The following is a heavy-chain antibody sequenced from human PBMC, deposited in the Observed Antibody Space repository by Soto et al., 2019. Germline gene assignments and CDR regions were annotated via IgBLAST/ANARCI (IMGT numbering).Heavy chain of an antibody. CDR1: GGSISSSIW. D-gene: IGHD5-12*01. CDR2: IYHSGST. J-gene: IGHJ4*02. V-gene: IGHV4-4*02. CDR3: ARSGFSAYYTGILAH. Sequence: KASETLSLTCAVSGGSISSSIWWSWVRQPPGKELEWIGEIYHSGSTNYNPSLKSRVNISVDKSKKQFSLNLTSVTAAHTAVYYCARSGFSAYYTGILAHWGQGSLVTV.